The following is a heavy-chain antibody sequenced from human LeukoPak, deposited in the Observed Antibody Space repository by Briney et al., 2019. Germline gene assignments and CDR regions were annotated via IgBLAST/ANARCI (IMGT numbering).Heavy chain of an antibody. Sequence: GGSPRLSCAASGFTFSSYAMSWVRQAPGKGLEWVSAISGSGGSTYYADSVKGRFTISRDNSKNTLYLQMNSLGAEDTAVYYCAKLTYGLPIAAAGPYRYWGQGTLVTVSS. CDR1: GFTFSSYA. CDR2: ISGSGGST. CDR3: AKLTYGLPIAAAGPYRY. V-gene: IGHV3-23*01. D-gene: IGHD6-13*01. J-gene: IGHJ4*02.